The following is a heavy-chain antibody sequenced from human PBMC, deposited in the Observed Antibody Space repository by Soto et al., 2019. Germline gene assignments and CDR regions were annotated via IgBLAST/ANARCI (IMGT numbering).Heavy chain of an antibody. J-gene: IGHJ4*02. Sequence: ASVKVSCKASGYTFTSYAMHWVRQAPGQRLEWMGWINAGNGNTKYSQKFQGRVTITRDTSASTAYTELSSLRSEDTAVYYCARAQILTGPDYWGQGTLVTVSS. CDR1: GYTFTSYA. V-gene: IGHV1-3*01. D-gene: IGHD3-9*01. CDR3: ARAQILTGPDY. CDR2: INAGNGNT.